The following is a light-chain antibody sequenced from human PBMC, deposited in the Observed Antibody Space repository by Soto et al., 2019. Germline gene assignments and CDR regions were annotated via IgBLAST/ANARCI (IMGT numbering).Light chain of an antibody. CDR2: DVS. CDR1: TSDIGAYNY. V-gene: IGLV2-14*01. Sequence: QSAVTQPASVSGSPGQSITISCTGTTSDIGAYNYVSWYQQYPGKVPKLIIYDVSNRPSGVSDRFSGSKSGNTASLTISGLQAEDEADYYCSSYSGSSTRLFGGGTKLTVL. J-gene: IGLJ3*02. CDR3: SSYSGSSTRL.